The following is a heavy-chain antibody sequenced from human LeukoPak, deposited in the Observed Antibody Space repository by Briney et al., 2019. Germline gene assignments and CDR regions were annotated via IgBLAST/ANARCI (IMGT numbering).Heavy chain of an antibody. CDR2: ISTYSANT. V-gene: IGHV1-18*01. Sequence: GSVKVSCKASGYTFTSYGISWVRQAPGQGLEWMGWISTYSANTHYAQKLQGRVTMTTDTSTSTAYMELRSLRSDDTAMYYCARDLVVTIFGVVTPDWYFDLWGRGTLVTVSS. J-gene: IGHJ2*01. CDR3: ARDLVVTIFGVVTPDWYFDL. D-gene: IGHD3-3*01. CDR1: GYTFTSYG.